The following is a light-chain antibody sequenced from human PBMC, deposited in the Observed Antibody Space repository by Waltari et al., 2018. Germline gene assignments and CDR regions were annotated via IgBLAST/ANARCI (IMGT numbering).Light chain of an antibody. Sequence: DIQMTQSPSSLSASVGDRVTITCQASQGINKYLNWYQQKPGKPPNLLIYDASNLATGVPSRFRASGSGRHFTLTISSLQPEDIATYYCQQYGNLPPSVTFGQGTRLEIK. CDR3: QQYGNLPPSVT. CDR1: QGINKY. CDR2: DAS. J-gene: IGKJ5*01. V-gene: IGKV1-33*01.